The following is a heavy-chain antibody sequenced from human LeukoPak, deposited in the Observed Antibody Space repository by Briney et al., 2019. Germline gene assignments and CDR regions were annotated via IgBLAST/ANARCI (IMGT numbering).Heavy chain of an antibody. J-gene: IGHJ4*02. V-gene: IGHV3-48*03. CDR1: GFTFSDYE. CDR2: ITSSGSSM. D-gene: IGHD6-19*01. CDR3: ARGSSGWYGGY. Sequence: PGGSLRLSCTASGFTFSDYEMNWVRQAPWKGLEWVSYITSSGSSMCYADSVKGRFTISRDNAKNSLYLQMDSLRADDTAVYYCARGSSGWYGGYWGQGTPGTVSS.